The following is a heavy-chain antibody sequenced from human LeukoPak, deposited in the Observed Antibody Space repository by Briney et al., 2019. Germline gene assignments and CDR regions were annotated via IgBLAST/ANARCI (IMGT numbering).Heavy chain of an antibody. J-gene: IGHJ4*02. D-gene: IGHD4-17*01. CDR3: ARHRNEYDYGDYQVIDY. V-gene: IGHV4-39*01. Sequence: SETLSLTCTVSGGSISSSSYYWGWIRQPPGKGLEWIGSIYYSGSTYYNPSLKSRVTISVDTSKNQFSLKLSSVTAADTAVYYCARHRNEYDYGDYQVIDYWGQGTRVTVSS. CDR2: IYYSGST. CDR1: GGSISSSSYY.